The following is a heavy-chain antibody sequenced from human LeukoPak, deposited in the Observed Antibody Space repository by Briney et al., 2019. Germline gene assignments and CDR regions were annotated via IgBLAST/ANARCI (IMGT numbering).Heavy chain of an antibody. CDR2: INHSGST. D-gene: IGHD4-17*01. V-gene: IGHV4-34*01. J-gene: IGHJ5*02. CDR3: ARPRKRTTTVTTRFNWFDP. Sequence: SETLSLTCAVYGGSFSGYYWSWIRQPPGKGLEWIGEINHSGSTNYNPSLKSRVTISVDTSKNQFSLKLSSVTAADTAVYYCARPRKRTTTVTTRFNWFDPWGQGTLVIVSS. CDR1: GGSFSGYY.